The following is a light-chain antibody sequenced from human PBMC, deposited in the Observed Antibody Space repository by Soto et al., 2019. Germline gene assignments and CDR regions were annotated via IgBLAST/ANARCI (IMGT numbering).Light chain of an antibody. CDR2: GAS. J-gene: IGKJ1*01. Sequence: EIVLTQSPGTLSLSPGQRATLSCRASQSVIGDSLAWYQQKPGQAPRLLIYGASIRATGIPDRFSVSGSGTDFTLTISRLEPEDFVVYYCQQYGSTPQTFGQGTRVEIK. CDR3: QQYGSTPQT. CDR1: QSVIGDS. V-gene: IGKV3-20*01.